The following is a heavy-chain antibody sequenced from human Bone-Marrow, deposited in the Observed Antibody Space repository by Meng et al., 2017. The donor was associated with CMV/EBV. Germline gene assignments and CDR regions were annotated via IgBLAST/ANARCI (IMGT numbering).Heavy chain of an antibody. CDR2: ISSSSSTI. Sequence: GESLKISCAASGFTFSSYSMNWVRQAPGKGLEWVSYISSSSSTIYYADSVKGRSTISRDNAKNSLYLQMNSLRAEDTAVYYCARDESPENYYDSSGYYYRNVYFDYWGQGTLVTVSS. V-gene: IGHV3-48*04. CDR3: ARDESPENYYDSSGYYYRNVYFDY. CDR1: GFTFSSYS. D-gene: IGHD3-22*01. J-gene: IGHJ4*02.